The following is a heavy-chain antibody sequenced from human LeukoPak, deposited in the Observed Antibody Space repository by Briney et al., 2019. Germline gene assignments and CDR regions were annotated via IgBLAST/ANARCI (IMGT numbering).Heavy chain of an antibody. Sequence: GESLKISCKASGYSFTNHWIGWVRQMPGKGLEWMGIIYPGDYDIRYSPSFQGQVTISADKSISTAYLQWSSLKASDIAMYYCARLDIEGTKSFDYWGQGTLVTVSS. J-gene: IGHJ4*02. CDR3: ARLDIEGTKSFDY. CDR1: GYSFTNHW. D-gene: IGHD5-12*01. CDR2: IYPGDYDI. V-gene: IGHV5-51*01.